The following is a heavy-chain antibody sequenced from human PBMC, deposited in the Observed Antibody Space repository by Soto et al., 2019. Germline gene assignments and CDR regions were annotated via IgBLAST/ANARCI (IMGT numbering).Heavy chain of an antibody. V-gene: IGHV4-59*02. D-gene: IGHD1-26*01. CDR1: GGXVTSHH. J-gene: IGHJ5*02. Sequence: PXEXLSLTCFVSGGXVTSHHSSWIRQFPGQGLQCISYTSYTGNTNYNPSLQSLVTISLDTSKNQLSLKLTSMTSADTAVYYCARDMHAGFTHYFDPRGQGTLVTVSS. CDR2: TSYTGNT. CDR3: ARDMHAGFTHYFDP.